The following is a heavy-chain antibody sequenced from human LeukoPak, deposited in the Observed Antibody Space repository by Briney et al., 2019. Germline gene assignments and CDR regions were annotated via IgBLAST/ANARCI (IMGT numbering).Heavy chain of an antibody. V-gene: IGHV3-30*04. J-gene: IGHJ6*03. Sequence: GGSLRLSCAASGFTFSSYAMHWVRQAPGKGLEWVAVISYDGSNKYYADSVKGRFTISRDNSKNTLYLKMNSLRAEDTAVYYCARANYGSGSYYLYYYYYMDVWGKGTTVTVSS. CDR3: ARANYGSGSYYLYYYYYMDV. CDR1: GFTFSSYA. CDR2: ISYDGSNK. D-gene: IGHD3-10*01.